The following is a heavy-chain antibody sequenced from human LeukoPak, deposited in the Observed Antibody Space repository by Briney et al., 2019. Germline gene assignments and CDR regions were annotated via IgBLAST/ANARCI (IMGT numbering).Heavy chain of an antibody. CDR3: ARGAYSSGWAYFDH. V-gene: IGHV3-21*01. CDR2: MSISSDYI. D-gene: IGHD6-19*01. Sequence: GGSLRLSCTASGFRFSSYSMNWVRQAPGKGLEWVSSMSISSDYIYYVDSVKGRFTISRDNAKNSLYLQMNSLRAEDTAVYFCARGAYSSGWAYFDHWGQGTLVTVSS. J-gene: IGHJ4*02. CDR1: GFRFSSYS.